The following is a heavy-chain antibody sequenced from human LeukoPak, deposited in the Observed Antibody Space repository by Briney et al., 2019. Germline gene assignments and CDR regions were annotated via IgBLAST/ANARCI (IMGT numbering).Heavy chain of an antibody. V-gene: IGHV4-4*09. J-gene: IGHJ6*02. D-gene: IGHD3-22*01. Sequence: PSETLSLTCIVSGGSISSYYWSWIRQPAGKALEWSGHIYTSGRTNYNPSLKSRVTISVDTSKNQFSLKLSSVTAADTAVYYCARRTSSGYYYYYGMDVWGQGTTVTVSS. CDR1: GGSISSYY. CDR2: IYTSGRT. CDR3: ARRTSSGYYYYYGMDV.